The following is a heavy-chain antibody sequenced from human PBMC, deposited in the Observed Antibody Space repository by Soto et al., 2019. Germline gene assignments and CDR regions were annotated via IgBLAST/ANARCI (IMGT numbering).Heavy chain of an antibody. J-gene: IGHJ4*02. V-gene: IGHV3-30-3*01. CDR3: ARDLGYYYDSSGYPGSFDY. Sequence: GGSLRLSCAASGFTFSSYAMSWVRQAPGKGLEWVAVISYDGSNKYYADSVKGRFTISRDNSKNTLYLQMNSLRAEDTAVYYCARDLGYYYDSSGYPGSFDYWGQGTLVTVSS. D-gene: IGHD3-22*01. CDR1: GFTFSSYA. CDR2: ISYDGSNK.